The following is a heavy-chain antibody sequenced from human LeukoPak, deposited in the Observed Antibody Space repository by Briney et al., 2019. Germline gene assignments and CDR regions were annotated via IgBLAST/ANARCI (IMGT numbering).Heavy chain of an antibody. CDR1: GFTFSTYG. CDR2: ISGSGGST. J-gene: IGHJ4*02. CDR3: AKAIRGDYAWAPVDY. Sequence: GGSLRLSCAASGFTFSTYGMSWVRQAPGKGLEWVSGISGSGGSTDYADSVKGRFTVSRDNSKNTLYLQMNSLRAEDTAVYYCAKAIRGDYAWAPVDYWGQGTLVTVSS. D-gene: IGHD4-17*01. V-gene: IGHV3-23*01.